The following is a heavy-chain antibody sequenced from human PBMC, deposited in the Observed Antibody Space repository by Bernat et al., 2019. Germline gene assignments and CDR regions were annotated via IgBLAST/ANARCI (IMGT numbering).Heavy chain of an antibody. CDR1: GYTFTSYA. CDR2: INAGNGNT. D-gene: IGHD3-10*01. J-gene: IGHJ6*02. Sequence: QVQLVQSGAEVKKPGASVKVSCKASGYTFTSYAMHWVRQAPGQRLEWMGWINAGNGNTKYSQKFQGRVTITRDTSASTAYMELSSLRSEDTAVYYCARGDYYGSGSYYPHYYYYGIDVWGQGTTVTVSS. CDR3: ARGDYYGSGSYYPHYYYYGIDV. V-gene: IGHV1-3*01.